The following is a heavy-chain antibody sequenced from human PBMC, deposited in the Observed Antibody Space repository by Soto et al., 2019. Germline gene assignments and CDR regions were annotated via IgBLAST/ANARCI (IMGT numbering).Heavy chain of an antibody. CDR1: GHSFTSYW. CDR2: IYPGDSDT. J-gene: IGHJ6*02. D-gene: IGHD3-10*01. Sequence: GESLKISCKGSGHSFTSYWIGWVRQMPGKGLEWMGIIYPGDSDTRYSPSFQGQVTISADKSISTAYLQWSSLKASDTAMYYCARHKLRSKLTGRKDYYYGMDVWGQGTTVTVSS. CDR3: ARHKLRSKLTGRKDYYYGMDV. V-gene: IGHV5-51*01.